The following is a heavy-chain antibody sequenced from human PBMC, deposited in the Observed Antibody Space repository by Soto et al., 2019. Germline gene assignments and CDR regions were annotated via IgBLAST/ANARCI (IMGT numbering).Heavy chain of an antibody. CDR3: ARVSLVAASTGYYYGMDV. CDR2: IYYSGST. CDR1: GGSISSGGYY. J-gene: IGHJ6*02. V-gene: IGHV4-31*03. Sequence: SETLSLTCTVSGGSISSGGYYWSWIRQHPGKGLEWIGYIYYSGSTYYNPSLKSRVTISVDTSKNQFSLKLSSVTAADTAVYYCARVSLVAASTGYYYGMDVWGQGTTVTVSS. D-gene: IGHD2-15*01.